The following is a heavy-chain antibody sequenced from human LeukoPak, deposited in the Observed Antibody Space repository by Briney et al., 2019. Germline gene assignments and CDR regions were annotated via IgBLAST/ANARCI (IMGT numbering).Heavy chain of an antibody. V-gene: IGHV3-23*01. J-gene: IGHJ4*02. D-gene: IGHD3-10*01. CDR2: ISVTSTT. CDR3: AKYSGSYGSGSSFDY. Sequence: GGSLRLSCAASGFTCSSYAMSWVRQAPGKGLVWVSGISVTSTTNSADSVKGRFTISRDNSKNMLYLQMNSLRAEDTAVYYCAKYSGSYGSGSSFDYWGQGTLVTVSS. CDR1: GFTCSSYA.